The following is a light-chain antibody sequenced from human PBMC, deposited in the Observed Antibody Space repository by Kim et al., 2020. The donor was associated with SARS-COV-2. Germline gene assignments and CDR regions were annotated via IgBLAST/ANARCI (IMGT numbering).Light chain of an antibody. CDR2: RAS. J-gene: IGKJ2*02. CDR1: QSISSW. Sequence: DIQMTQSPSTLSASVGDTVTITCRASQSISSWLAWYQQKPGKAPNLLIYRASSLESGVPSRFSDSGSGTEFTLSISSLQPDDFATYYCQQYDSNPCTFGQGTRLEI. V-gene: IGKV1-5*03. CDR3: QQYDSNPCT.